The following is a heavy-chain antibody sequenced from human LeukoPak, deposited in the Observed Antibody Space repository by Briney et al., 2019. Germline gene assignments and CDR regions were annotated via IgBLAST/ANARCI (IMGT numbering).Heavy chain of an antibody. CDR2: IFTSGST. Sequence: PSQTLSLTCSVSGGSISSGSYYWSWIRQPAGKGLEWIGRIFTSGSTKYNPSLKSRVTISVDTSKNQFSLKLSSVTAADTAVYYCAREGKITMVRGVIRYYYMDVWGKGTTVTISS. CDR1: GGSISSGSYY. V-gene: IGHV4-61*02. D-gene: IGHD3-10*01. J-gene: IGHJ6*03. CDR3: AREGKITMVRGVIRYYYMDV.